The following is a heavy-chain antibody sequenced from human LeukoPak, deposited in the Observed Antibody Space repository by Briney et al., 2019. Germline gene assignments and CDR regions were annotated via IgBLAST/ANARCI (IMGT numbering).Heavy chain of an antibody. V-gene: IGHV4-38-2*02. D-gene: IGHD3-10*01. CDR2: IHHSGTT. Sequence: SETLSLTCTVSGYSISSGYYWGWIRQPPGKGLEWIGSIHHSGTTYSDPSLKSRLTISLDTSKNQFSLKLSSVTAADTAVYYCARHAYGSGRYGAFDIWGQGTMVTVSS. CDR1: GYSISSGYY. J-gene: IGHJ3*02. CDR3: ARHAYGSGRYGAFDI.